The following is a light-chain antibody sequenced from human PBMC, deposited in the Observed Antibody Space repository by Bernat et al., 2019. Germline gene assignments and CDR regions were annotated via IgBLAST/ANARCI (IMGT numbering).Light chain of an antibody. CDR2: DVR. V-gene: IGLV2-14*03. CDR1: SSDIGDY. Sequence: QSALTQPTSVSGSPGQSITISCTGTSSDIGDYVSWYQQHPGKAPKLKIYDVRNRPSGVSNRFSGSKSGNTASLTISGLQAEDEADYYCSSYTSSSTLVFGGGTKLTVL. J-gene: IGLJ3*02. CDR3: SSYTSSSTLV.